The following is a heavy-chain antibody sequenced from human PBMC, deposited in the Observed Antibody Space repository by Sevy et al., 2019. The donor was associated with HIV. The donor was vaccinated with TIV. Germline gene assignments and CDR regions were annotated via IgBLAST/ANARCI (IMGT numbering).Heavy chain of an antibody. J-gene: IGHJ4*02. CDR2: INWNGGST. V-gene: IGHV3-20*04. CDR1: GFTFEDYG. Sequence: GGSLRRSCAASGFTFEDYGMSWVRQVPGKGPEWVSGINWNGGSTSYAGSVKGRFTISRDNAMNSLFLQMKGLRAEDTALYYCARDPPSYYDYRTGYHDSWGQGTRVTVSS. CDR3: ARDPPSYYDYRTGYHDS. D-gene: IGHD3-3*01.